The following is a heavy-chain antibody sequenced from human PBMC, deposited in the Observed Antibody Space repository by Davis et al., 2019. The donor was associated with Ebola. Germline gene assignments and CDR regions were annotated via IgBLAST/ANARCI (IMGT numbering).Heavy chain of an antibody. CDR1: GYTFTSYY. Sequence: ASVKVSCKASGYTFTSYYMHWVRQAPGQGLEWMGIINPSGGSTSYAQKFQGRVTLTRDTSVSTAYMELSSLRSDDTAVYFCASRAGHTYGFRWGQGALVSVSS. V-gene: IGHV1-46*01. D-gene: IGHD5-18*01. CDR3: ASRAGHTYGFR. J-gene: IGHJ4*02. CDR2: INPSGGST.